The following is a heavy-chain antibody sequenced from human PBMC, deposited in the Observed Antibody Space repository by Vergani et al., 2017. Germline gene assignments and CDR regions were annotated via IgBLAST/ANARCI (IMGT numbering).Heavy chain of an antibody. CDR2: LTGGGGST. J-gene: IGHJ4*02. CDR3: VKEAGSYENFFDS. V-gene: IGHV3-23*01. Sequence: EVQLLESGGSLKQPGGSVRLSCAASGFTFSTYAMHWVRQAPGKGLEWVSALTGGGGSTYYADSFKGRFIISRDNSWDTLYLQMNSLRPEDTATYYCVKEAGSYENFFDSWGQGTLVIVFS. CDR1: GFTFSTYA. D-gene: IGHD1-26*01.